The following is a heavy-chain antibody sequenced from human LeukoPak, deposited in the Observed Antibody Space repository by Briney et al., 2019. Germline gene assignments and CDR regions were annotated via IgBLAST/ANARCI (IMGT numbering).Heavy chain of an antibody. J-gene: IGHJ4*02. CDR1: GGSISSGGYS. V-gene: IGHV4-30-2*01. CDR3: ARTYGSGSYYIFAY. D-gene: IGHD3-10*01. Sequence: SQTLSLTCAVSGGSISSGGYSWSWIRQPPGKGLEWIGYIYHSGSTYYNPSLKSRVTISVDRSKNQFSLKLSSATAADTAVYYCARTYGSGSYYIFAYWGQGTLVTVSS. CDR2: IYHSGST.